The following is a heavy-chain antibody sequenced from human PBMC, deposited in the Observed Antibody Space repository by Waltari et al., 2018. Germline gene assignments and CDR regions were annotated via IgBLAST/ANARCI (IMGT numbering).Heavy chain of an antibody. CDR3: ARPSYGSSTYYFDY. V-gene: IGHV4-39*01. J-gene: IGHJ4*02. Sequence: QLQLQESGPGLVKPSETLSLTCTVSAGSISSSRYYWGWIRQPPGKGLEWIGSIYYSGSTYYNPSLKSRVTISVDTSKNQFSLKLSSVTAADTAVYYCARPSYGSSTYYFDYWGQGTLVTVSS. CDR2: IYYSGST. CDR1: AGSISSSRYY. D-gene: IGHD3-10*01.